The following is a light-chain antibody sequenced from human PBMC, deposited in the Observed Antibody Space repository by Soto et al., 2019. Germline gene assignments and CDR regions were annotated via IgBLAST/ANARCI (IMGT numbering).Light chain of an antibody. CDR2: WAS. CDR1: PCVLYPSNRKNL. V-gene: IGKV4-1*01. J-gene: IGKJ1*01. CDR3: QQFYNHPPT. Sequence: DVVVTQFADLLSVSLGERASIICTPSPCVLYPSNRKNLLAWYKQKSGQKARLLLYWASTRESGVPDRFSGSGSGADFTLTISSLQPEDAGVYYCQQFYNHPPTFGQGTKVAIK.